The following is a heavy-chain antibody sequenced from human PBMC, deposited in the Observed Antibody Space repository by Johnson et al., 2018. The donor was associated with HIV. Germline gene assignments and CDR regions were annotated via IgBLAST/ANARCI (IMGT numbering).Heavy chain of an antibody. Sequence: VQVVESGGGVVQPGRSLRLSCVASGFTFSSYAMHWVRQAPGKGLEWVAVISYDGINKYYADSVKGRFTISRDNSKNTLYLQMNRLRTEDTAVFYCAKGPLYDFWSGEAFDIWGQGTMVTVSS. CDR2: ISYDGINK. D-gene: IGHD3-3*01. CDR3: AKGPLYDFWSGEAFDI. J-gene: IGHJ3*02. V-gene: IGHV3-30*04. CDR1: GFTFSSYA.